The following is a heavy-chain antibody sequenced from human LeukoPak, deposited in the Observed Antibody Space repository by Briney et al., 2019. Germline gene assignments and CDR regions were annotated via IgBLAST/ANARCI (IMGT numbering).Heavy chain of an antibody. CDR3: AGHVYGEGMVV. CDR2: IHSSEGT. CDR1: GGSLSGYY. J-gene: IGHJ6*04. D-gene: IGHD4-17*01. V-gene: IGHV4-59*08. Sequence: PSETLSLTCTVSGGSLSGYYWGWIRQPPGKGLECIGYIHSSEGTAHNASLKSRLTISLDTSKNQFSLTLSSVTAADTAVYYCAGHVYGEGMVVWGKGTTVTVSS.